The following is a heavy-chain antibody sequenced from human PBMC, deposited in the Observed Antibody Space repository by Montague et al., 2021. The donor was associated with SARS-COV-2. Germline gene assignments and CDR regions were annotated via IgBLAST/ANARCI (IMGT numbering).Heavy chain of an antibody. J-gene: IGHJ6*02. V-gene: IGHV4-34*01. CDR2: INHYGST. CDR1: GGSFSGNY. CDR3: ARGLPVTTLFYYFGMDV. D-gene: IGHD4-11*01. Sequence: SETLSLTCAVYGGSFSGNYWSWIRQPPGKGLEWIGEINHYGSTNXNPSRKSRVTMSVDTSKNQFSLKLSSVTAADTAVYYCARGLPVTTLFYYFGMDVWGQGTTVTVSS.